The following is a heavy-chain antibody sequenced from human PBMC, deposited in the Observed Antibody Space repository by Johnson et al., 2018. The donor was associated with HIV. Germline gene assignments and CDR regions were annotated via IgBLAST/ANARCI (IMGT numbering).Heavy chain of an antibody. Sequence: QVQLVESGGGVVQPGRSLRLSCAASGFTFSSYGMHWVRQAPGKGLEWVAVIWYDGSNKYYADSVKGRFTISRDNSKNTLFLQMNSLRAEDTAVYYCAKEPLVRGVNALDIWGQGTMVTVSS. CDR1: GFTFSSYG. D-gene: IGHD3-10*01. CDR3: AKEPLVRGVNALDI. J-gene: IGHJ3*02. CDR2: IWYDGSNK. V-gene: IGHV3-33*06.